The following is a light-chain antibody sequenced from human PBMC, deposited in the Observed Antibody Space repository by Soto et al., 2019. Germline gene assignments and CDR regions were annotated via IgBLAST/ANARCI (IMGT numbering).Light chain of an antibody. CDR2: DAS. CDR3: QQRSNWPRT. J-gene: IGKJ1*01. V-gene: IGKV3-11*01. CDR1: QSVSSY. Sequence: VMTQSPATLSVSPGERATLSCRASQSVSSYLAWYQQKPGQAPRLLIYDASNRATGIPARFSGSGSGTDFTLTISSLEPEDFAVYYCQQRSNWPRTFGQGTKVDIK.